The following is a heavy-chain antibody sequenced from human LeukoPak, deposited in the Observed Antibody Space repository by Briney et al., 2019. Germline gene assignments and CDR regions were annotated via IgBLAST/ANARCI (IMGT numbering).Heavy chain of an antibody. CDR2: IKSKTDGGTT. CDR1: GGSISSYY. D-gene: IGHD6-13*01. CDR3: TTGEVAASGY. J-gene: IGHJ4*02. V-gene: IGHV3-15*01. Sequence: PSETLSLTCTVSGGSISSYYWSWIRQAPGKGLEWVGRIKSKTDGGTTDYAPPVKGRFTISRDDSRKTLYLQMNSLKSEDTAVYYCTTGEVAASGYWGQGTLVTVSS.